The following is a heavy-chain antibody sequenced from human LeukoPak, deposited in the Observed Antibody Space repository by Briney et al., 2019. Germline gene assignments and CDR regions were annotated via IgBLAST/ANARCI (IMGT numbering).Heavy chain of an antibody. CDR2: IYTSGST. CDR3: AAQLRLFSLGY. CDR1: GGSISSYY. D-gene: IGHD2-2*01. Sequence: SETLSLTCTVSGGSISSYYWSWLRQPAGKGLEWLGRIYTSGSTNYIPSLKSRVTMSVDTSKNQFSLKLSSVTAADTAVYYCAAQLRLFSLGYWGQGTLVTVSS. J-gene: IGHJ4*02. V-gene: IGHV4-4*07.